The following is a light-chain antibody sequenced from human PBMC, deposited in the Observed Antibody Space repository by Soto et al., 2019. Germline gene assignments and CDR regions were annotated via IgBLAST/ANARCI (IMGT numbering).Light chain of an antibody. CDR3: QQYGGSPPYT. CDR2: GAS. V-gene: IGKV3-20*01. CDR1: HSVSSSY. J-gene: IGKJ2*01. Sequence: EIVLTQSPGTLSLSPGERATLSCRASHSVSSSYLAWYQQKPGQAPRLLIYGASSRATGIPDRFSGSGAGTDFTVTISRLEPEDFAVDYCQQYGGSPPYTFGEGTKLEIK.